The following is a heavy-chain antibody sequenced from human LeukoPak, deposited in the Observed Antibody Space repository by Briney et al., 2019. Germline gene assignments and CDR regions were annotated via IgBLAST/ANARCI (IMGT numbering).Heavy chain of an antibody. CDR3: ARDPITIFVVALDY. Sequence: GGSLRLSCAASGFTFRSYWMHWVRQAPGKGLVWVSRINSDGSSTSYADSVKGRFTISRDNAKNMLYLQMNSLRAEDTAVYYCARDPITIFVVALDYWGQGTLVTVSS. CDR2: INSDGSST. J-gene: IGHJ4*02. D-gene: IGHD3-3*01. CDR1: GFTFRSYW. V-gene: IGHV3-74*01.